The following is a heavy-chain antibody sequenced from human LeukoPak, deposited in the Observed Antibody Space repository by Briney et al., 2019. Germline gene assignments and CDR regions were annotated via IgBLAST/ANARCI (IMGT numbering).Heavy chain of an antibody. Sequence: SETLTLTCTVSGGSISNSDYSWGWIRQPPGKGLECIGTIYYSGSTYYKSSLKSRVTISVDTSKNQFSLKLSSVTAADTAVYYCARVADGKGYPFDYWGQGALVTVSS. V-gene: IGHV4-39*07. CDR1: GGSISNSDYS. CDR2: IYYSGST. CDR3: ARVADGKGYPFDY. J-gene: IGHJ4*02. D-gene: IGHD5-18*01.